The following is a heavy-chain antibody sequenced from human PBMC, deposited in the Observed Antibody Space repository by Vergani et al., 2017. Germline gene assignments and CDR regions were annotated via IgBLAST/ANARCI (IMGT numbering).Heavy chain of an antibody. CDR3: AGVSPGDNSGWEPFDY. CDR1: GDIFNNYT. CDR2: IIPIIRLA. D-gene: IGHD6-19*01. V-gene: IGHV1-69*02. Sequence: QVHLEQSGTEVKKPGSSVKVSCKVSGDIFNNYTVSWVRQAPGQGLEWMGRIIPIIRLATSAQKFQDRVKITGDTSTNTVDMEMNNLRSEDTAVYYCAGVSPGDNSGWEPFDYWGQGTLVTVSS. J-gene: IGHJ4*02.